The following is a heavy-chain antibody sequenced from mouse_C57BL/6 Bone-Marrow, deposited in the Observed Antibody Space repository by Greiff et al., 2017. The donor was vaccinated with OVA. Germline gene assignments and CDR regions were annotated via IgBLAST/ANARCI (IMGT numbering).Heavy chain of an antibody. Sequence: EVKLVESGGDLVKPGGSLKLSCAASGFTFSSYGMSWVRQTPDKRLEWVATISSGGSYTYYPDSVKGRFTISRDNAKNTLYLQMSSLKSEDTAMYYCARHPYYSNWGFAYWGQGTLVTVSA. CDR3: ARHPYYSNWGFAY. V-gene: IGHV5-6*01. CDR2: ISSGGSYT. D-gene: IGHD2-5*01. J-gene: IGHJ3*01. CDR1: GFTFSSYG.